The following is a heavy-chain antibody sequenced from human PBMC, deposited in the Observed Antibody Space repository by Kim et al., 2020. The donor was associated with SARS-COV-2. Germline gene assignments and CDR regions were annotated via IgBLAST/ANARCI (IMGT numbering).Heavy chain of an antibody. J-gene: IGHJ1*01. V-gene: IGHV3-30*02. D-gene: IGHD6-13*01. CDR3: AKDNTYSSGWYPLGF. Sequence: ADSVKGRITISRDDSENTVYLQMSSLRVEDTAVYYCAKDNTYSSGWYPLGFWGQGTLVTVSS.